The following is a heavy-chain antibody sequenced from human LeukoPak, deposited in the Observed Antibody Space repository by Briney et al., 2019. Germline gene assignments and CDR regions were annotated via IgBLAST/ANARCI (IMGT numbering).Heavy chain of an antibody. J-gene: IGHJ4*02. CDR2: ISYDGSNK. CDR1: GFTFSSYA. D-gene: IGHD5-18*01. CDR3: ARGSLQLWHNYFDY. V-gene: IGHV3-30-3*01. Sequence: GGSLRLSCAASGFTFSSYAMSWVRQAPGKGLEWVAVISYDGSNKYYADSVKGRFTISRDNSENTLYLQVNSLRAEDTAVYYCARGSLQLWHNYFDYWGQGTLVTVSS.